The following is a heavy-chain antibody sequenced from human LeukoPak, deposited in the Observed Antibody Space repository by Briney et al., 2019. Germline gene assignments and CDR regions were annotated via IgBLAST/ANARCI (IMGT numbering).Heavy chain of an antibody. CDR3: ARDSGSPNYYYYGMDV. D-gene: IGHD3-10*01. CDR1: GFTFRSYS. V-gene: IGHV3-21*06. CDR2: ISTSSTFI. J-gene: IGHJ6*02. Sequence: PGGSLRLSCAASGFTFRSYSMNWVRQAPGKGLEWVSSISTSSTFISYADSVKGRFTISRDNAKNSLSLQMNSLRAEDTAVYYCARDSGSPNYYYYGMDVWGQGTTVTVSS.